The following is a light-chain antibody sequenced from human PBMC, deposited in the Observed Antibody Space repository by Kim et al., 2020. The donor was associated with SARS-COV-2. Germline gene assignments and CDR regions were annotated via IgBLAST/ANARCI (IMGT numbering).Light chain of an antibody. CDR1: PSISTN. Sequence: TVVTQSPATLSLSPGETATFFCRASPSISTNLAWYQQKPGQAPRLLIYGASTRATGVPARFSGSGFGTEFSLIISSLQSEDSAVYYCHQYNNLPRAFGQGTKVDIK. CDR2: GAS. V-gene: IGKV3-15*01. CDR3: HQYNNLPRA. J-gene: IGKJ2*01.